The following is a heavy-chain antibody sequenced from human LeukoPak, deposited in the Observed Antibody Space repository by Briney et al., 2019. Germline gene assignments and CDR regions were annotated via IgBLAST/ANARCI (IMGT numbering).Heavy chain of an antibody. Sequence: GGSLRLSCAASGFTFSSYGMHWVRQAPGKGLEWVAVISYDGSNKYYADSVKGRFTISRDNSKNTLYLQMNSLRAEDTAVYYCAKGSLAVAGLASGIDYWGQGTLVTVPS. CDR2: ISYDGSNK. J-gene: IGHJ4*02. V-gene: IGHV3-30*18. CDR3: AKGSLAVAGLASGIDY. D-gene: IGHD6-19*01. CDR1: GFTFSSYG.